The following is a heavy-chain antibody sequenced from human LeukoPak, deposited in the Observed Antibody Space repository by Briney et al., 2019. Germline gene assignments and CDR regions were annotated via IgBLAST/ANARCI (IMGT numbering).Heavy chain of an antibody. CDR1: GFTFFNYG. CDR3: AKDRHQKYYYDSSGYCDY. CDR2: ISWNSGSI. V-gene: IGHV3-9*01. D-gene: IGHD3-22*01. Sequence: GGSLRLSCEASGFTFFNYGVHWVRQAPGKGLEWVSGISWNSGSIGYADSVKGRFTISRDNAKNSLYLQMNSLRAEDTALYYCAKDRHQKYYYDSSGYCDYWGQGTLVTVSS. J-gene: IGHJ4*02.